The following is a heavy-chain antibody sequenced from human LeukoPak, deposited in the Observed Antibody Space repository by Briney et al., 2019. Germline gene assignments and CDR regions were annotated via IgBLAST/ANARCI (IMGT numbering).Heavy chain of an antibody. J-gene: IGHJ6*03. CDR3: ARVYSGSSGYYYYYMDV. V-gene: IGHV3-48*03. CDR1: GFTFSSYE. D-gene: IGHD1-26*01. CDR2: ISSSGSTI. Sequence: GGSLRLSCAASGFTFSSYEMNWVRQAPGKGLEWVSYISSSGSTIYYADSVKGRFTISRDNAKNSLYLQMNSLRAEDTAVYYCARVYSGSSGYYYYYMDVWGKGTTVTISS.